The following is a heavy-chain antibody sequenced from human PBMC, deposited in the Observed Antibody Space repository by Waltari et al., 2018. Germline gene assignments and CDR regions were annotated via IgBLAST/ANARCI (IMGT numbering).Heavy chain of an antibody. CDR2: IRYDGNNK. D-gene: IGHD4-17*01. CDR3: VKDGDFFVSGYDAFDV. J-gene: IGHJ3*01. Sequence: VQLEEFGGGVVPPGGSLTLSCAAPGFPFRNLCMPWVRQAPGKGLEWLTFIRYDGNNKYHADSVKGRFIISRDNSKNTLYLQINSLRADDTATYYCVKDGDFFVSGYDAFDVWGQGTMVTVSS. V-gene: IGHV3-30*02. CDR1: GFPFRNLC.